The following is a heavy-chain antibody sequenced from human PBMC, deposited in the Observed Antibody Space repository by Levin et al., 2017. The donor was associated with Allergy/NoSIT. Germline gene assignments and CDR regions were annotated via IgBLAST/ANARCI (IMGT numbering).Heavy chain of an antibody. V-gene: IGHV3-48*03. CDR2: ISSSGSTI. CDR3: ARDTRHPSGSYLTDAFDS. D-gene: IGHD1-26*01. J-gene: IGHJ3*02. Sequence: GESLKISCAASGFTFSSYEMNWVRQAPGKGLEWVSYISSSGSTIYYADSVKGRFTISRDNAKNSLYLQMNSLRAEDTAVYYCARDTRHPSGSYLTDAFDSWDQGTMVTVSS. CDR1: GFTFSSYE.